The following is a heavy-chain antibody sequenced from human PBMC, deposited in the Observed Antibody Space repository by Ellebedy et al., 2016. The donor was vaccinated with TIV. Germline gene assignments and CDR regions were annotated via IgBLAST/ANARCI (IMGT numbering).Heavy chain of an antibody. D-gene: IGHD6-13*01. CDR2: ISYDGSNE. V-gene: IGHV3-30*03. CDR3: AAAAGAGDDAFDI. Sequence: GESLKISXAASGFTFSNYAIHWVRQAPGKGLEWVAVISYDGSNEYYADSVKGRFTISRDNSKNTLYLQMNSLRAEDTAVYYCAAAAGAGDDAFDIWGQGTMVTVSS. CDR1: GFTFSNYA. J-gene: IGHJ3*02.